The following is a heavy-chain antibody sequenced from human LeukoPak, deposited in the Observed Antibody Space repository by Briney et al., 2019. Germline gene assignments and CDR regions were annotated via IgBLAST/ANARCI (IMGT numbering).Heavy chain of an antibody. CDR1: GYSFTGYY. CDR2: INPNSGDT. D-gene: IGHD2-2*02. J-gene: IGHJ5*02. CDR3: ARMAAYTSTWAWFDP. Sequence: ASVKVSFKASGYSFTGYYMHWVRQAPGQGLEWMGWINPNSGDTNYAQKFQGRVTMTRDASINTAYMELSRLRSDDTAIYYCARMAAYTSTWAWFDPWGQGTLVTVSS. V-gene: IGHV1-2*02.